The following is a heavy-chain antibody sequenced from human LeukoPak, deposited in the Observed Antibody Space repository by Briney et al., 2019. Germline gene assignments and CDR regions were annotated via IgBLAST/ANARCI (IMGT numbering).Heavy chain of an antibody. J-gene: IGHJ4*02. CDR3: ARDDGLAGTPFDY. D-gene: IGHD6-19*01. V-gene: IGHV3-21*01. CDR2: ISSSSTYI. Sequence: GGSLRLSCAASGFTFSSYGMHWVRQAPGRGLEWVSSISSSSTYIYYADSVKGRFTISRDNTKNSLYLQMNSLRAEDTAVYYCARDDGLAGTPFDYCGQGTLVTVSS. CDR1: GFTFSSYG.